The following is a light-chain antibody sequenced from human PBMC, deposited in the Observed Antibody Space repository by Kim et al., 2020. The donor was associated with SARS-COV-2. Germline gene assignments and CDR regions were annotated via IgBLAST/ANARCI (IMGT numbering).Light chain of an antibody. CDR1: ISNS. Sequence: ISNSVAWYQLKPGKAPKLLVYASSRLQSGVPTRFSGSGSGTDFTLTISSLQPEDFATYSCQQYHVTPRTFGQGTKVDIK. CDR2: ASS. V-gene: IGKV1-NL1*01. J-gene: IGKJ1*01. CDR3: QQYHVTPRT.